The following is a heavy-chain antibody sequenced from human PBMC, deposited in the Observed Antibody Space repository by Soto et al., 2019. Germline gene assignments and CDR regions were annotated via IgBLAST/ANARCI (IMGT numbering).Heavy chain of an antibody. CDR1: GFTFSNAW. CDR3: TTDPSSYDSSGYYYTDDAFDI. CDR2: IKSNTDGGTT. Sequence: GGSLRLSCAASGFTFSNAWMSWVRQAPGKGLEWVGRIKSNTDGGTTDYAAPVKGRFTISRDDSKKTLYLQMNSLKTEDTAVYYCTTDPSSYDSSGYYYTDDAFDIWRQGTMVTVSS. J-gene: IGHJ3*02. D-gene: IGHD3-22*01. V-gene: IGHV3-15*01.